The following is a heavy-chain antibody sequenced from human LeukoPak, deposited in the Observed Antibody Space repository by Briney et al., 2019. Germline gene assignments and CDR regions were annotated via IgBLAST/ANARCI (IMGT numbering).Heavy chain of an antibody. Sequence: SETLSLTCTVSGGSISSYYWSWIRQPPGKGLEWIGYINYIGSTNYNPSLKSRVTISLDTSKNQFSLKVSSVTAADTAIYYCARRAGSSGYSYYFDYWGQGALVTVAS. CDR1: GGSISSYY. D-gene: IGHD3-22*01. CDR3: ARRAGSSGYSYYFDY. CDR2: INYIGST. J-gene: IGHJ4*02. V-gene: IGHV4-59*08.